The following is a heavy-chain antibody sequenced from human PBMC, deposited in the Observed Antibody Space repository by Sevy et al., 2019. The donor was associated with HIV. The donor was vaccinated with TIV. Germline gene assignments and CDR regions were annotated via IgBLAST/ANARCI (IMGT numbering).Heavy chain of an antibody. V-gene: IGHV3-23*01. Sequence: GGSLRLSCAASAFSFNTYAMSWVRRAPGKGLEWVSTISGTGDSTSYSDSVKGRFTISRDNSKNTLYLQMNSLRADDTAVYYCAKPRGLFYLDYWGQGTLVTVSS. D-gene: IGHD3-16*01. J-gene: IGHJ4*02. CDR3: AKPRGLFYLDY. CDR2: ISGTGDST. CDR1: AFSFNTYA.